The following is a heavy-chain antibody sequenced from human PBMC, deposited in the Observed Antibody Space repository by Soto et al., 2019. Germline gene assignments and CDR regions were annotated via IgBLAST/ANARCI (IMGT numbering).Heavy chain of an antibody. CDR3: SMGANDFINFDGYFDL. CDR1: GYTFTSYA. D-gene: IGHD4-4*01. Sequence: QVQLVQSGAEEKKPGASVKVSCKASGYTFTSYAMHWVRQAPGQRLEWMGWINAGNGNTKYSQKFQGRVTITGDTSPSKGYMELSSLRSENTAVYYGSMGANDFINFDGYFDLWGRGTLVTVSS. J-gene: IGHJ2*01. CDR2: INAGNGNT. V-gene: IGHV1-3*05.